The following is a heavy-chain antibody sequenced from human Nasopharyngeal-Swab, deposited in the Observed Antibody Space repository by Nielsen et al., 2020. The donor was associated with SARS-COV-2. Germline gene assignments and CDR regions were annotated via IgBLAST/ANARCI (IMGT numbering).Heavy chain of an antibody. CDR3: ARSATSYCTNGVCYTGHNYYYMDV. CDR1: GYTFTSYA. CDR2: INAGNGNT. V-gene: IGHV1-3*01. J-gene: IGHJ6*03. Sequence: ASVKVSCKASGYTFTSYAMHWVRQAPGQGLEWMGWINAGNGNTKYSQKFQGRVTITRDTSASTAYMELSSLRSEDTAVYYCARSATSYCTNGVCYTGHNYYYMDVWGKGTTVTVSS. D-gene: IGHD2-8*01.